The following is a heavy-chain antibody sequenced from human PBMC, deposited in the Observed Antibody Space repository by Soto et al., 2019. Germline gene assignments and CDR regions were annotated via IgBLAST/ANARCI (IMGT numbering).Heavy chain of an antibody. J-gene: IGHJ6*02. V-gene: IGHV1-8*01. CDR1: GYTFSDFD. CDR2: MNAKSGDT. Sequence: QAPLEPAGAGVKRPWGSVEVSCQGSGYTFSDFDLNWLGQASWQGPEWMGWMNAKSGDTFFAQRFQGKFNMTWDTSLSTAYMEVGSLTSDDTAMYYCARGNPFNYAGFDVWGQGTTVAVSS. D-gene: IGHD3-16*01. CDR3: ARGNPFNYAGFDV.